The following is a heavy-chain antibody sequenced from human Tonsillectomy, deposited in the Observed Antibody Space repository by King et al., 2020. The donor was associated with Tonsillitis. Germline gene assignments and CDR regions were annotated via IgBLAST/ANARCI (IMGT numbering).Heavy chain of an antibody. D-gene: IGHD3-3*01. CDR2: INHSGST. V-gene: IGHV4-34*01. J-gene: IGHJ6*03. CDR1: GGSFSGYY. CDR3: ARGWSITIFGVVIMGDYYMDV. Sequence: VQLQQWGAGLMKPSETLSLTCAVYGGSFSGYYWSWIRQPPGKGLEWIGEINHSGSTNYNPSLKSRVTITVDTSKNQFSLKLSSVTAADTAVYYCARGWSITIFGVVIMGDYYMDVWGNGTTVTVSS.